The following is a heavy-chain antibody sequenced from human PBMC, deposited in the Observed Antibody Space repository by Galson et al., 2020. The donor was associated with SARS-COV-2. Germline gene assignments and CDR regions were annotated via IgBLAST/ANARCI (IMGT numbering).Heavy chain of an antibody. CDR2: IYYSGST. J-gene: IGHJ4*02. D-gene: IGHD3-9*01. CDR3: ARVYYDILTGYYKFDY. CDR1: GGSISSGGYY. V-gene: IGHV4-31*03. Sequence: ASETLSLTCTVSGGSISSGGYYWSWIRQHPGKGLEWIGYIYYSGSTYYNPSLKSRVTISVDTSKNQFSLKLSSVTAADTAVYYCARVYYDILTGYYKFDYWGQGTLVTVSS.